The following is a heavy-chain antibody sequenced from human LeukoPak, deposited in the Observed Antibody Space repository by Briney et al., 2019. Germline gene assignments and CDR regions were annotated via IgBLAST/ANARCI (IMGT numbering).Heavy chain of an antibody. CDR3: ARDPDDYGDYSYFDY. V-gene: IGHV3-33*01. Sequence: GGSLRLSCAASGFTFSSYGMHWVRQAPGKGLEWVAAIWYDGSNKYYADSVKGRFTISRDNSKNTLFLQMNSLRAEDTAVYYCARDPDDYGDYSYFDYWGQGTLVTVSS. J-gene: IGHJ4*02. CDR1: GFTFSSYG. D-gene: IGHD4-17*01. CDR2: IWYDGSNK.